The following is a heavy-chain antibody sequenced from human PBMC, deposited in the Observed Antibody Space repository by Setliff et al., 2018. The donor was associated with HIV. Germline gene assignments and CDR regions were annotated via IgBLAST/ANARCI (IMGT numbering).Heavy chain of an antibody. J-gene: IGHJ4*02. Sequence: ASVKVSCKASGYTFTSYGISWVRQAPGQGLEWMGWISAYNGNTDYARNLQGRLTMTTDTSTNTAFMELRSLRSDDTAVYYCARDPPSSGWYRADYWGQGTLVTVSS. CDR2: ISAYNGNT. CDR3: ARDPPSSGWYRADY. CDR1: GYTFTSYG. V-gene: IGHV1-18*01. D-gene: IGHD6-19*01.